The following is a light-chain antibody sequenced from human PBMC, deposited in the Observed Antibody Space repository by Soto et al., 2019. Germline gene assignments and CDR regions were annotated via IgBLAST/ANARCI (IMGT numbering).Light chain of an antibody. CDR1: QSVSSY. Sequence: DIVLTQSPATLSLSPGQTATASCRASQSVSSYLAWYQQKAGQAPRLLIYEGSNRATGIPTRFSGSGSGTDFTLTISGLEPEDFAVYYCQQRNNWPWTFGQGTKVHIK. CDR3: QQRNNWPWT. CDR2: EGS. J-gene: IGKJ1*01. V-gene: IGKV3-11*01.